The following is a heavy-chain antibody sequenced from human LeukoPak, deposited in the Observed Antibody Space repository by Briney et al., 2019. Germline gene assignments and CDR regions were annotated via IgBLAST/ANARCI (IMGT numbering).Heavy chain of an antibody. J-gene: IGHJ3*02. CDR2: ISSSSTI. D-gene: IGHD3-3*01. CDR1: GFTFSTYS. Sequence: PGGSLRLSCAASGFTFSTYSMNWARQAPGKGLEWVSYISSSSTIYYADSVKGRFTISRDNAKNSLYLQMNSLRAEDTAVYYCGPRVVTHSHAFDIWGQGTMVTVSS. V-gene: IGHV3-48*04. CDR3: GPRVVTHSHAFDI.